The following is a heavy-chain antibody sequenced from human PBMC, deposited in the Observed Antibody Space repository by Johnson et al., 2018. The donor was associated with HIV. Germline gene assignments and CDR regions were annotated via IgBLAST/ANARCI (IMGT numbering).Heavy chain of an antibody. CDR1: GFTFSSYA. CDR3: ARGLGAAAGAFDI. CDR2: IEYDGSNK. J-gene: IGHJ3*02. Sequence: QVQLVESGGGVVQPGRSLRLSCAASGFTFSSYAMHWVRQAPGKGLEWVGVIEYDGSNKYYADSVKGRFTISRDNSKNTLYLQMNSLRAEDTAVYYCARGLGAAAGAFDIWGQGTMVTVSS. D-gene: IGHD6-13*01. V-gene: IGHV3-30-3*01.